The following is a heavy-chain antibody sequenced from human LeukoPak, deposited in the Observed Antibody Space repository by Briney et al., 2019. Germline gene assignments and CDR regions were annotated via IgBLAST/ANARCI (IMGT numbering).Heavy chain of an antibody. CDR1: GFSLSDYG. CDR2: IRSDGSNK. CDR3: AKGGFRGTYYFDY. D-gene: IGHD1-26*01. Sequence: GGSLRLSCAASGFSLSDYGLHWVRQAPGKGLEWVAFIRSDGSNKFYADSVKGRFTISKDTSKNTLSLQINSLRTEDTAMYYCAKGGFRGTYYFDYWGQGTLVTVSS. J-gene: IGHJ4*02. V-gene: IGHV3-30*02.